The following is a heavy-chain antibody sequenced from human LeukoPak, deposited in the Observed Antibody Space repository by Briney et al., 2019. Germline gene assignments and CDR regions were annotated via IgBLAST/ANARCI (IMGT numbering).Heavy chain of an antibody. D-gene: IGHD1-26*01. V-gene: IGHV4-59*08. J-gene: IGHJ4*02. CDR1: GGSTNSYY. CDR2: IYYSGST. Sequence: PSETLSLTCTVSGGSTNSYYWSWIRQPPGKGLEWIGYIYYSGSTSYNPFLKSRVTIAVDTSKNQFSLRLTSVTAADTAVYFCSRHDRNSGNYYGFDFWGQGTLVTVSS. CDR3: SRHDRNSGNYYGFDF.